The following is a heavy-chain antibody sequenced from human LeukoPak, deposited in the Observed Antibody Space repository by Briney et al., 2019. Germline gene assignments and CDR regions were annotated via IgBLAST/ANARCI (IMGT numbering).Heavy chain of an antibody. V-gene: IGHV3-23*01. CDR3: AKARAWQWLVQGYYFDY. J-gene: IGHJ4*02. Sequence: QPGGSLRLSCAASGFTFSSYAMSWVRQAPGKGLEWVSAISGSGGSTYYADSVKGRFTISRDNSKNTLYLQMNSLRAEDTAVYYCAKARAWQWLVQGYYFDYWGQGTLVTVSS. CDR1: GFTFSSYA. D-gene: IGHD6-19*01. CDR2: ISGSGGST.